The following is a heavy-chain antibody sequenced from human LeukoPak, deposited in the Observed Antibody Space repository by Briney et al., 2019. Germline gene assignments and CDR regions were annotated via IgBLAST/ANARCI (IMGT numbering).Heavy chain of an antibody. CDR2: ISGSGGST. CDR1: GFTFSSYA. Sequence: GGSLRLSCAASGFTFSSYAMSWVRQAPGKGLEWVSVISGSGGSTYYADSVKRRFTISRDNSKNTLYLQMNSLRAEDTAVYHCAKAIVGATSYYYYYMDVWGNGTTVTVSS. J-gene: IGHJ6*03. D-gene: IGHD1-26*01. V-gene: IGHV3-23*01. CDR3: AKAIVGATSYYYYYMDV.